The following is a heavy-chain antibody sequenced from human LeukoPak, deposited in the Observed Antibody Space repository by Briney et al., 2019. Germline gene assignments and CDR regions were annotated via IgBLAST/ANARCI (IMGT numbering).Heavy chain of an antibody. Sequence: ASVKVSCKASGYTFSDNYIHWVRQAPGQGLEWMGYINPHSGGRSSAQKFQGRVTVTRETSIRTAYMELSRLTSDDTAVYYCAREGNELLSKDIDYWGQGTLVTVSS. CDR1: GYTFSDNY. J-gene: IGHJ4*02. CDR3: AREGNELLSKDIDY. D-gene: IGHD1-26*01. CDR2: INPHSGGR. V-gene: IGHV1-2*02.